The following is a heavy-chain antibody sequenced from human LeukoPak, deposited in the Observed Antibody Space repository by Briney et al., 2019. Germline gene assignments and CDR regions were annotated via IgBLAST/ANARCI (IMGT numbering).Heavy chain of an antibody. CDR1: GFNFGTYA. Sequence: GGSLRLSCAASGFNFGTYAMNWVRQAPGKGLEWVSSISGSAGSTYYADSVKGRFTISRDNSKNTLSLQMNSLRADDTAVYYCARDGEPRYWGSGYYYGMDVWGQGAAVTVSS. V-gene: IGHV3-23*01. CDR2: ISGSAGST. D-gene: IGHD7-27*01. CDR3: ARDGEPRYWGSGYYYGMDV. J-gene: IGHJ6*02.